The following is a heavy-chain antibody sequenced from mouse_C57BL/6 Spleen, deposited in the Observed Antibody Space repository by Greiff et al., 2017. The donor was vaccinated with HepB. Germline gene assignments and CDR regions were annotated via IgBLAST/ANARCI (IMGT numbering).Heavy chain of an antibody. CDR1: GYTFTSYW. Sequence: QVQLQQSGAELVKPGASVKLSCKASGYTFTSYWMHWVKQRPGQGLEWIGMIHPNSGSTNYNEKFKSKATLTVDKSSSTAYMQLSSLTSEDSAVYYCARRITTDYAMDYWGQGTSVTVSS. CDR2: IHPNSGST. J-gene: IGHJ4*01. D-gene: IGHD1-1*01. CDR3: ARRITTDYAMDY. V-gene: IGHV1-64*01.